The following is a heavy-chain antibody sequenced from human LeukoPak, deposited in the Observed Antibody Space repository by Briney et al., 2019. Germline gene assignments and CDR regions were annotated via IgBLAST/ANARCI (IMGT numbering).Heavy chain of an antibody. J-gene: IGHJ6*03. CDR2: IYSGGST. CDR3: ARVAYNWNSFYYYYMDV. CDR1: GFTVSSNY. D-gene: IGHD1-1*01. Sequence: GGSLRLSCAASGFTVSSNYMSWVRQAPGKGLDWVSVIYSGGSTYYADSVKGRFTISRDNSKNTLYLQMNSLRAEDTAVYYCARVAYNWNSFYYYYMDVWGKGTTVTISS. V-gene: IGHV3-66*01.